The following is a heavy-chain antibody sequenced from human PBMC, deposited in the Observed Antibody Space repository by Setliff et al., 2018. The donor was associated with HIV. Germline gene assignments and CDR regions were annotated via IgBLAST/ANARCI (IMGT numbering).Heavy chain of an antibody. J-gene: IGHJ4*02. CDR3: ASIELAAMVPVDY. V-gene: IGHV3-21*01. Sequence: PGGSLRLSCAASGFTFSSYTMNWVRQAPGKGLEWVSSISSSSYYIYYADSVKGRFTISRDNAKNSLLLQMNSLRAEDTAVYYCASIELAAMVPVDYWGQGTLVTVSS. D-gene: IGHD5-18*01. CDR1: GFTFSSYT. CDR2: ISSSSYYI.